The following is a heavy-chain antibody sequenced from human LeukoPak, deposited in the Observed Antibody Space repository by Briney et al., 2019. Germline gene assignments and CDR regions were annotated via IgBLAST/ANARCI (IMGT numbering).Heavy chain of an antibody. CDR2: IYYDDRT. D-gene: IGHD6-19*01. V-gene: IGHV3-53*01. Sequence: PGGSLRLSCTVSGLTVSDNSMSWVRQAPGKGLEWVSFIYYDDRTHYSDSVEGRFTISRDNSKNTLYLQMNSLRAEDTAVYYCARRSGIAVAGAFDYWGQGTLVTVSS. CDR3: ARRSGIAVAGAFDY. J-gene: IGHJ4*02. CDR1: GLTVSDNS.